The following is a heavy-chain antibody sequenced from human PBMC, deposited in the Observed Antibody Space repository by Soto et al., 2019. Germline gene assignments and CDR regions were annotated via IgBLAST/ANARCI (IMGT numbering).Heavy chain of an antibody. Sequence: GGSLRLSCAASGFTFDDYAMHWVRQVPGKGLEWASGINWNSNNIGYADSVKGRFTISRDNAKNFLYLQMNSLRAEDTALYYCAKGKGSSGYFGAFDIWGQGTMVTVSS. CDR1: GFTFDDYA. D-gene: IGHD3-22*01. J-gene: IGHJ3*02. CDR2: INWNSNNI. CDR3: AKGKGSSGYFGAFDI. V-gene: IGHV3-9*01.